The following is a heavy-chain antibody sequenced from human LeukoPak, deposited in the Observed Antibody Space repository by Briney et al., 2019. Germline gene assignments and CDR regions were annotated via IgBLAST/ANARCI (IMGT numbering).Heavy chain of an antibody. CDR1: GGSISSGGYY. V-gene: IGHV4-31*03. CDR3: ARGRTRGYGMDV. J-gene: IGHJ6*02. D-gene: IGHD2-2*01. CDR2: IYYSGST. Sequence: SETLFLTCTVSGGSISSGGYYWSWIRQHPGKGLEWIGYIYYSGSTYYNPSLKSRVTISVDTSKNQFPLKLSSVTAADTAVYYCARGRTRGYGMDVWGQGTTVTVSS.